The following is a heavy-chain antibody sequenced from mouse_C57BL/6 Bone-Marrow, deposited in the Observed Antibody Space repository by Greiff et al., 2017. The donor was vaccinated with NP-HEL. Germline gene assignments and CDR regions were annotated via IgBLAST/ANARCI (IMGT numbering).Heavy chain of an antibody. J-gene: IGHJ4*01. CDR2: ISYDGSN. CDR1: GYSITSGYY. D-gene: IGHD1-1*01. V-gene: IGHV3-6*01. CDR3: ARGDYGSSNAMDY. Sequence: EVKLVESGPGLVKPSQSLSLTCSVTGYSITSGYYWNWIRQFPGNKLEWMGYISYDGSNNYNPSLKNRISITRDTSKNQFFLKLNSVTTEDTATYYCARGDYGSSNAMDYWGQGTSVTVSS.